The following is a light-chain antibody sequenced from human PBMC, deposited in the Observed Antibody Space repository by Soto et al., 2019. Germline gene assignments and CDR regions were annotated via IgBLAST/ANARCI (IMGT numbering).Light chain of an antibody. CDR1: ESVSTN. CDR3: QQYRSSTIT. J-gene: IGKJ5*01. CDR2: GAS. V-gene: IGKV3-20*01. Sequence: EIEMTQSPATLSLAPGERVTLSCRASESVSTNLAWYQKKPGQAPRILIYGASSRATGIPDRFSGSGSGTDFNLTISRLETEDFAVYECQQYRSSTITFGQGTRLEIK.